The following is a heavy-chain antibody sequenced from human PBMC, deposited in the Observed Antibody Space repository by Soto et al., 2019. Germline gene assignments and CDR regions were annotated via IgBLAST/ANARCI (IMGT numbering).Heavy chain of an antibody. CDR1: GFTLSTYS. CDR3: ARDPPNFYYYGMDV. V-gene: IGHV3-48*02. CDR2: ISKSSTTI. Sequence: GGSLRVSCIASGFTLSTYSMTWVRQAPGKGLEWLSYISKSSTTINYADSVKGRFTISRDNAKNSVYLEMSSLRDEDSAVYYCARDPPNFYYYGMDVWGQGTTVTVSS. J-gene: IGHJ6*02.